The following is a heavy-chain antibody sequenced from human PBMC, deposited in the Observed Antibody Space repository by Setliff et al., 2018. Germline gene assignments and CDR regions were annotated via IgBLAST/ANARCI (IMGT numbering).Heavy chain of an antibody. CDR3: ARDYSSSWDYYYYYMDV. J-gene: IGHJ6*03. CDR2: IIPIFGTA. Sequence: SVKVSCKASGGTFSSYAISWVRQAPGQGIEWMGRIIPIFGTANYAQKFQGRVTITADKSTSTAYMELSSLRSEDTAVYYCARDYSSSWDYYYYYMDVWGKGTTVTVSS. V-gene: IGHV1-69*06. D-gene: IGHD6-13*01. CDR1: GGTFSSYA.